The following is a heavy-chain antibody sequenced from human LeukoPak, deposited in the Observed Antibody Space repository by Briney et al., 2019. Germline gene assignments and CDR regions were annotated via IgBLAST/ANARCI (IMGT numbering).Heavy chain of an antibody. CDR1: GFTFSSYS. CDR3: ASTRGLSGAFDI. D-gene: IGHD1-26*01. J-gene: IGHJ3*02. Sequence: GGPLRLSCAASGFTFSSYSMNWVRQAPGKGLEWVSSISSSSSYIYYADSVKGRFTISRDNAKNSLYLQMNSLRAEDTAVYYCASTRGLSGAFDIWGQGTMVTVSS. CDR2: ISSSSSYI. V-gene: IGHV3-21*01.